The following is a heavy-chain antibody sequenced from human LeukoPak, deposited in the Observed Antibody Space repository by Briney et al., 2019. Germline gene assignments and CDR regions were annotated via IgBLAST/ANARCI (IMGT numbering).Heavy chain of an antibody. J-gene: IGHJ6*03. Sequence: SETLSLTCTVSGGSINTGGYYWSWIRQHPGKGLEWIGYIYYSGSTYYSPSLESRLTISVDTSQNHFSLKLSSVTAADTAIYYCARGGSGSYGVYYYTDVWGKGTTVTVSS. V-gene: IGHV4-31*03. CDR2: IYYSGST. CDR3: ARGGSGSYGVYYYTDV. D-gene: IGHD3-10*01. CDR1: GGSINTGGYY.